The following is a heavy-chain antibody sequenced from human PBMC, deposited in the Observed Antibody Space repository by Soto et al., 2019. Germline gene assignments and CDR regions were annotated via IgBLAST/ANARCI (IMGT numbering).Heavy chain of an antibody. D-gene: IGHD2-21*02. CDR2: IYQSGTP. J-gene: IGHJ4*02. CDR3: ARDLRLDS. Sequence: PSETLSLTCTVSGGSISSGDYYWNWIRQYPGKGLEWIAYIYQSGTPYYNPSLKSRATISIDRSKNQFSLMLDSVTAADTAVYYCARDLRLDSWGPGTLVTVSS. CDR1: GGSISSGDYY. V-gene: IGHV4-31*03.